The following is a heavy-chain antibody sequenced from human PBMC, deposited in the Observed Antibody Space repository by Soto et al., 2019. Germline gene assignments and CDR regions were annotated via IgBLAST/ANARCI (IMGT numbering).Heavy chain of an antibody. CDR3: SKDLDGLQGLVDSSFCFDY. D-gene: IGHD3-16*02. CDR1: GFIFNSYG. J-gene: IGHJ4*02. Sequence: QVQLVESGGGVVQPGRSLRLSCAASGFIFNSYGMHWVRQAPGKGLEWVAVISYDGSDKYYADSVKGRFTISRDNSKNTLYLQMNSLRAEDTAVYYCSKDLDGLQGLVDSSFCFDYWGQGTLVTVSS. V-gene: IGHV3-30*18. CDR2: ISYDGSDK.